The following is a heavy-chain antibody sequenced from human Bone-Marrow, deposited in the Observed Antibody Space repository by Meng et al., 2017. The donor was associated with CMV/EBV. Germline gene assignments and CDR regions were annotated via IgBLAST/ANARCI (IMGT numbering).Heavy chain of an antibody. D-gene: IGHD3-22*01. Sequence: GESLKISCAASGFTFSSYSMNWVRQAPGKGLEWVSYISSSSTIYYADSVKGRFTISRDNAKNSLYLQMNSLRAGDTAVYYCVRGYYDSSGYYPQPPAVWGQGTLVTVSS. CDR1: GFTFSSYS. J-gene: IGHJ4*02. V-gene: IGHV3-48*04. CDR2: ISSSSTI. CDR3: VRGYYDSSGYYPQPPAV.